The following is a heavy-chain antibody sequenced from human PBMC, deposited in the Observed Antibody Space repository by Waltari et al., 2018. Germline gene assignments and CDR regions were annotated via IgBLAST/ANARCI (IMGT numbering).Heavy chain of an antibody. CDR3: AREAMIGWFDP. CDR1: GGTFSRYA. V-gene: IGHV1-69*01. CDR2: IIPIFGTA. Sequence: QVQLVQSGAEVKRPGSSGRGSCKASGGTFSRYAISGVRQAPGQGLEWMGGIIPIFGTANYAQKFQGRVTITADESTSTAYMELSSLGSEDTAVYYCAREAMIGWFDPWGQGTLVTVSS. J-gene: IGHJ5*02. D-gene: IGHD3-22*01.